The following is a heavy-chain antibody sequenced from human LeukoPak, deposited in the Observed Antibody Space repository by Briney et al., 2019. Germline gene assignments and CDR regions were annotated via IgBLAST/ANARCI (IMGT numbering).Heavy chain of an antibody. CDR2: IYTTGIT. J-gene: IGHJ4*02. CDR3: ARNALRGYIYGFDY. Sequence: PSETLSLTCTVSGGSISNYIWSWIRQPAGKGLEWIGRIYTTGITNCNPSLESRVTMSVDTSKNQFSLRLNSVTAADTAVYFCARNALRGYIYGFDYWGQGTLVTVSS. V-gene: IGHV4-4*07. CDR1: GGSISNYI. D-gene: IGHD5-18*01.